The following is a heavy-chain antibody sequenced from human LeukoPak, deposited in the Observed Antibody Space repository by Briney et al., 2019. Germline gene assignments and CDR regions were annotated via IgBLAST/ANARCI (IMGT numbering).Heavy chain of an antibody. V-gene: IGHV3-7*01. CDR1: GFTFSSYW. CDR3: ARVSRSDDYGDYVNPLFDY. CDR2: IKQDGSEK. D-gene: IGHD4-17*01. J-gene: IGHJ4*02. Sequence: PGGSLRLSCAASGFTFSSYWMSWVRQAPGKGLEWVANIKQDGSEKYYVDSVKGRFTISRDNAKNSLYLQMNSLRAEDTAVYYCARVSRSDDYGDYVNPLFDYWGQGTLVTVSS.